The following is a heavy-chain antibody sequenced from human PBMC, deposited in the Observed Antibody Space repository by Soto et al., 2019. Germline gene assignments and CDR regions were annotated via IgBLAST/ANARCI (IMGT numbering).Heavy chain of an antibody. CDR3: ARGVNTIFGVVINYYYYGMDV. Sequence: LRLSCAASGFTFSSYSMNWVRQAPGKGLEWVSSISSSSSYIYYADSVKGRFTISRDNAKNSLYLQMNSLRAEDTAVYYCARGVNTIFGVVINYYYYGMDVWGQGTTVTVSS. CDR1: GFTFSSYS. D-gene: IGHD3-3*01. CDR2: ISSSSSYI. V-gene: IGHV3-21*01. J-gene: IGHJ6*02.